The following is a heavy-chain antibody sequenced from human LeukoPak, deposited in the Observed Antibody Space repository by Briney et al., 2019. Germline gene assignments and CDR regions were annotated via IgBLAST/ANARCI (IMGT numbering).Heavy chain of an antibody. CDR2: IIPIFGTA. Sequence: SVKVSCKASRGTFSSYAISWVRQAPGQGLEWMGGIIPIFGTANYAQKFQGRVTITTDESTSTAYMELSSLRSEDTAVYYCARVLRSGGKVAATIGLENWGQGTLVTVSS. CDR3: ARVLRSGGKVAATIGLEN. D-gene: IGHD2-15*01. CDR1: RGTFSSYA. J-gene: IGHJ4*02. V-gene: IGHV1-69*05.